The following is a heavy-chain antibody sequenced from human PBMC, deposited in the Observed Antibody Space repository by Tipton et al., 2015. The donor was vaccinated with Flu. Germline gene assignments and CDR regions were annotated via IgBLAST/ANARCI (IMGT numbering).Heavy chain of an antibody. CDR3: ARTLWGGMDV. CDR1: GGSISNYY. D-gene: IGHD3-16*01. J-gene: IGHJ6*02. Sequence: LRLSCTVSGGSISNYYWSWIRQPAGKGLEWIGRIYTTGSTNYNPSLKSRVTMSVDTSKNQFSLKLSSVTAADTAVYYCARTLWGGMDVWGQGTTVSVSS. V-gene: IGHV4-4*07. CDR2: IYTTGST.